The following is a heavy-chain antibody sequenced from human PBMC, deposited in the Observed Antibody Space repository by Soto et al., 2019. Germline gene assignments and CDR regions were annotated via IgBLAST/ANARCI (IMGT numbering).Heavy chain of an antibody. V-gene: IGHV3-15*05. CDR1: GFTFINTW. J-gene: IGHJ4*02. Sequence: EVQLVESGGGLVKPGGSLRLSCAASGFTFINTWMTWVRQAPGKGLEWVGRIKSKTDGGTTDYAAPVKGRFTISREHTKLTLYLQMNSLKTEDTALYYCTSLSYYEHSWWGQGPLVTVSS. D-gene: IGHD3-3*02. CDR3: TSLSYYEHSW. CDR2: IKSKTDGGTT.